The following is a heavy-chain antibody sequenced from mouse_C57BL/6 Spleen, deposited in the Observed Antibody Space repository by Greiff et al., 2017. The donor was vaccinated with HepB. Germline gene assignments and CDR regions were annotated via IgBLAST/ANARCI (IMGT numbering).Heavy chain of an antibody. V-gene: IGHV1-55*01. CDR2: IYPGSGST. J-gene: IGHJ3*01. CDR1: GYTFTSYW. D-gene: IGHD2-4*01. CDR3: ARIYYDYDGGFAY. Sequence: QVQLKQSGAELVKPGASVKMSCKASGYTFTSYWITWVKQRPGQGLEWIGDIYPGSGSTNYNEKFKSKATLTVDTSSSTAYMQLSSLTSEDSAVYYCARIYYDYDGGFAYWGQGTLVTVSA.